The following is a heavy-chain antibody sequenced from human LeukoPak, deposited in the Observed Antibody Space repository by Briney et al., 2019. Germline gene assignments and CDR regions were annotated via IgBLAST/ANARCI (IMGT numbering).Heavy chain of an antibody. CDR3: ARCTTGRTFGSLREIKRSREIDY. V-gene: IGHV3-23*01. D-gene: IGHD1-1*01. Sequence: PGGSLRLSCAASGFTFNNYAMSWVRQAPGKGLEWVSVISASDVSTYYADSVKGRFTISRDNSKNTLYLQMNSLRVEDTAVYYCARCTTGRTFGSLREIKRSREIDYWGQGTLVTVSS. CDR1: GFTFNNYA. CDR2: ISASDVST. J-gene: IGHJ4*02.